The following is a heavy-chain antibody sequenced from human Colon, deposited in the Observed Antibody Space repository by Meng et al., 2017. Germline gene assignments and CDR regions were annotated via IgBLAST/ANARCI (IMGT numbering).Heavy chain of an antibody. D-gene: IGHD2-21*02. J-gene: IGHJ4*02. CDR2: IYYTGTT. V-gene: IGHV4-61*08. CDR1: GGSVTITGYY. Sequence: QVQLQESGPGLVRPSETLSLTCTVSGGSVTITGYYWSWIRQSPGKGLEWIGYIYYTGTTNYNPSLKSRVTISVDTSKNQLSLKLSSVTAADTATYYCASRPAAFRTYYFDYWGQGTLVTVSS. CDR3: ASRPAAFRTYYFDY.